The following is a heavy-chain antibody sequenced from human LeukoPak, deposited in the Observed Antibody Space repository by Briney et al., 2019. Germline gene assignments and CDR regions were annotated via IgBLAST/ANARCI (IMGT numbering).Heavy chain of an antibody. Sequence: SETLSLTCTVSGGSISSGSYYWSWIRQPAGKGLEWIGRLYTSGSTNYNPSLKSRVTISVDTSKNQFSLKLSSVTAADTAVYYCARHWRFDVIEISGQGTIVTDSS. V-gene: IGHV4-61*02. CDR2: LYTSGST. CDR1: GGSISSGSYY. J-gene: IGHJ3*02. CDR3: ARHWRFDVIEI. D-gene: IGHD1-1*01.